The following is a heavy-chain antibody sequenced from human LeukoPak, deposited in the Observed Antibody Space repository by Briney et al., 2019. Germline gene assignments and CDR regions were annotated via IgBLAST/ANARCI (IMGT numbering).Heavy chain of an antibody. CDR3: ARTAVAAFDY. Sequence: QTGGSLRLSCAASGFTFSSYAMHWVRQAPGKGLEWVAVISYDGSNKYYADSVKGRFTISRDNSKNTLYLQMNSLRAEDTAVYYCARTAVAAFDYWGQGTLVTVSS. D-gene: IGHD6-19*01. J-gene: IGHJ4*02. CDR1: GFTFSSYA. V-gene: IGHV3-30*04. CDR2: ISYDGSNK.